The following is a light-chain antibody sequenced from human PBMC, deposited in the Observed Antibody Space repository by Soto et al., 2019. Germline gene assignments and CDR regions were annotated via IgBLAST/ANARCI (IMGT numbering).Light chain of an antibody. V-gene: IGKV3-20*01. CDR1: QSVSGSY. CDR2: GAS. CDR3: QQFSSYPLT. J-gene: IGKJ4*01. Sequence: EIVFSQSPRTLSLSPGERATLSCRASQSVSGSYLAWYQQKPGQAPRLLIYGASSRATGIPERFSGSGSGTDFTLTISRLEPEDFAVYYCQQFSSYPLTFGGGAKVAIK.